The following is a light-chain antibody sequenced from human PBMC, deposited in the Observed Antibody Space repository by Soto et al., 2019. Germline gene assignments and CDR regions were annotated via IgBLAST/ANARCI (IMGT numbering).Light chain of an antibody. CDR3: QQRSTWPLT. V-gene: IGKV3-11*01. CDR1: QSFSNY. CDR2: DAS. Sequence: EIVLTQSPATLSLSPGERATLSCRASQSFSNYLAWYQQKPGQAPRLLIYDASNRATGIPARFSGSGSGTDFTLTISSLEPEDFAVYYCQQRSTWPLTFGGGKKVEIK. J-gene: IGKJ4*01.